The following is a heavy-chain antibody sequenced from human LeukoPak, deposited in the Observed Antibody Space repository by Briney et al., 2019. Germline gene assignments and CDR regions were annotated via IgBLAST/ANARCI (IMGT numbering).Heavy chain of an antibody. CDR2: IKYDGSRK. D-gene: IGHD3-22*01. J-gene: IGHJ5*02. CDR3: SGDPYDSSGSTA. CDR1: GFTFSSHW. Sequence: PGGSLRLSCGASGFTFSSHWMSWVRQAPGTGLEWLANIKYDGSRKYYVDSVKGRFTISRDNSKNMLYLQMNSLRAEDTAVYYCSGDPYDSSGSTAWGQGTLVTVSS. V-gene: IGHV3-7*03.